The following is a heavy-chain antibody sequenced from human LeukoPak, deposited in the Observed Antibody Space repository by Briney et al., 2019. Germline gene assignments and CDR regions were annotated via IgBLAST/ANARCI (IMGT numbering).Heavy chain of an antibody. Sequence: GRSLRLSCAASGFTFSSYGMHWVRQAPGKGLEWVSYISSSGSTIYYADSVKGRFTISRDNAKNSLYLQMNSLRAEDTAVYYCARGARRWLQSNYFDYWGQGTLVTVSS. D-gene: IGHD5-24*01. CDR3: ARGARRWLQSNYFDY. CDR2: ISSSGSTI. V-gene: IGHV3-48*04. J-gene: IGHJ4*02. CDR1: GFTFSSYG.